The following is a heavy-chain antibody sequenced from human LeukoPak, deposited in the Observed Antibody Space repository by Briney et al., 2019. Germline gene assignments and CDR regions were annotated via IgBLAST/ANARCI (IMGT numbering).Heavy chain of an antibody. CDR3: ARSRVAAGNFDY. J-gene: IGHJ4*02. CDR1: GGSISSYY. CDR2: IYYSGST. D-gene: IGHD6-13*01. V-gene: IGHV4-59*01. Sequence: SETLSLTCTVSGGSISSYYWSWIRQPPGKGLEWIGYIYYSGSTNYNPSLKSRVTISVDTSKNQFSLKPTSVTAADTAVYYCARSRVAAGNFDYWGQGTLVTVSS.